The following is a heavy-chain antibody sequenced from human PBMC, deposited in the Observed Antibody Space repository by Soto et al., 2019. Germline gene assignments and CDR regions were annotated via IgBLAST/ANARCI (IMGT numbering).Heavy chain of an antibody. CDR1: GGTFSSYA. V-gene: IGHV1-69*01. Sequence: QVQLVQSGAEVKKPGSSVKVSCKASGGTFSSYAISWVRQAPGQGLEWMGGIIPIFGTANYAQKFQGRVTITADESTSTAYMELSSLRSEDTAVYYCARAVRSYYDSSGYWPDGGGDYWGQGTLVTVSS. D-gene: IGHD3-22*01. CDR3: ARAVRSYYDSSGYWPDGGGDY. CDR2: IIPIFGTA. J-gene: IGHJ4*02.